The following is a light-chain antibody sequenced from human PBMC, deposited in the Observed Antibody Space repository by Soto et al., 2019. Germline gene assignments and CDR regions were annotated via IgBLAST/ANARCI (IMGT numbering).Light chain of an antibody. CDR3: QQYNNRLWT. V-gene: IGKV3-15*01. Sequence: EIVMTQSPATLSVSPGERATLSCRASQSVRSNLAWYQQKPGQAPRLLIYGASTRAAGIPARFSGSGSGTEFTLTISSLQSEDFAVYYCQQYNNRLWTFGQGTKVDIK. CDR2: GAS. CDR1: QSVRSN. J-gene: IGKJ1*01.